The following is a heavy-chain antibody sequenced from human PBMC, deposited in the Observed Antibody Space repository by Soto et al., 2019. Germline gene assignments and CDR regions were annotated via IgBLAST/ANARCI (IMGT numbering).Heavy chain of an antibody. J-gene: IGHJ4*02. CDR2: IYGGGTT. CDR1: GFTVSSKY. Sequence: EVQLVESGGGVIQPGGSLRLSCAASGFTVSSKYMTWVRQAPGKGLEWVSVIYGGGTTYYADSVKGRFTISRDNSKNALYLQMNSLGAEDTAVYYCVQTTGWPGFDFWGQGTLVTVSS. D-gene: IGHD6-19*01. CDR3: VQTTGWPGFDF. V-gene: IGHV3-53*01.